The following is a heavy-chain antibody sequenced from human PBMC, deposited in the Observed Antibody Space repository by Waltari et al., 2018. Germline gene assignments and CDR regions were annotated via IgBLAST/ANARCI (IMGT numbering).Heavy chain of an antibody. CDR3: ARVSMVQGPEFDY. CDR1: GGSIRSSSYY. Sequence: QLQLQESGPGLVKPSETLSLTCTVSGGSIRSSSYYWGWIRQPPGKGLEWIGSIYYSGSTYYNPSLKSRVTISVDTSKNQFSLKLSSVTAADTAVYYCARVSMVQGPEFDYWGQGTLVTVSS. CDR2: IYYSGST. J-gene: IGHJ4*02. D-gene: IGHD3-10*01. V-gene: IGHV4-39*07.